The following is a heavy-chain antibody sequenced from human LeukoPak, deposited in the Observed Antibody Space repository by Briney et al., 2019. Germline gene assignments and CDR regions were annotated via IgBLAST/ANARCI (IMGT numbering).Heavy chain of an antibody. CDR2: INPNSGGT. CDR1: GYTFTGYY. V-gene: IGHV1-2*02. Sequence: ASVKVSCKASGYTFTGYYMHWVRQAPGQGLEWMGWINPNSGGTNYAQKFQGRVTMTRDTSISTAYMELSRLRSDDTAVYYCAREGSLRSAPNYYYYYMDVWGKGTTVTVSS. J-gene: IGHJ6*03. CDR3: AREGSLRSAPNYYYYYMDV. D-gene: IGHD1-26*01.